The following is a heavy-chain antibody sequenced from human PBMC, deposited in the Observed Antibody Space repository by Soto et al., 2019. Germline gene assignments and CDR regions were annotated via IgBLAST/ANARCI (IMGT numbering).Heavy chain of an antibody. J-gene: IGHJ6*02. Sequence: GGSLRLSCAASGFTFSDYYMSWIRQAPGKGLEWVSYISSSGSTIYYADSVKGRFTISRDNSKNSLYLQMNSLRAEDTDVYYCARDLLHLDPPPPIYYYYGMDVWGQGTTFRVSS. V-gene: IGHV3-11*01. D-gene: IGHD1-1*01. CDR1: GFTFSDYY. CDR2: ISSSGSTI. CDR3: ARDLLHLDPPPPIYYYYGMDV.